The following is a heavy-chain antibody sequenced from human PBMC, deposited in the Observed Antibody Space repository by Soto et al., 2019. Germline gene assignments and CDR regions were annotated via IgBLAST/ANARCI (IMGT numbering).Heavy chain of an antibody. J-gene: IGHJ4*02. D-gene: IGHD2-15*01. Sequence: GASVKVSCKASGGTFSSYAISWGRQAPGQGLEWMGGIIPIFGTANYAQKFQGRVTITADESTSTAYMELSSLRSEDTAVYYCARDSPSGEYGGTDLDYWGQGTLVTVYS. CDR3: ARDSPSGEYGGTDLDY. CDR2: IIPIFGTA. V-gene: IGHV1-69*13. CDR1: GGTFSSYA.